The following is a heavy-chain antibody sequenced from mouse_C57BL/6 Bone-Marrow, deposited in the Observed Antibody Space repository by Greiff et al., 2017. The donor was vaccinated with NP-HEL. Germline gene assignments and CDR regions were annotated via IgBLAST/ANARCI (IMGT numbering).Heavy chain of an antibody. Sequence: EVHLVESEGGLVQPGSSMKLSCTASGFTFSDYYMAWVRQVPEKGLEWVANINYDGSSTYYLDSLKSRFIISRDNAKNILYLQMSSLKSEDTATYYCARAGDGYPWFAYWGQGTLVTVSA. CDR3: ARAGDGYPWFAY. CDR1: GFTFSDYY. CDR2: INYDGSST. D-gene: IGHD2-3*01. J-gene: IGHJ3*01. V-gene: IGHV5-16*01.